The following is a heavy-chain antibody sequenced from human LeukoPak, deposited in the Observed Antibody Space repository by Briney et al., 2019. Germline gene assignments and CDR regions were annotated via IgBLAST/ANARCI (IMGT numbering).Heavy chain of an antibody. D-gene: IGHD3-10*01. CDR3: ARAMVRGVRSFDY. J-gene: IGHJ4*02. V-gene: IGHV4-59*01. CDR2: IYYSGST. CDR1: GVSISSYY. Sequence: SETLSLTCTVSGVSISSYYWSWIRQPPGKGLEWIGYIYYSGSTNYNPSLKSRVTISVDTSKNQFSLKLSSVTAADTAVYYCARAMVRGVRSFDYWGQGTLVTVSS.